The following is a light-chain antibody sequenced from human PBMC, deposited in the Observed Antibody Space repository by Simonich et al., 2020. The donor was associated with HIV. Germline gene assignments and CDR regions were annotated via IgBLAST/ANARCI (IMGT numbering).Light chain of an antibody. J-gene: IGKJ4*01. CDR3: QQYYSTPLT. CDR2: LAS. CDR1: QSVLYSSKNKNY. Sequence: DIVMTQSPDSLAVSLGERATINCKSSQSVLYSSKNKNYLAWYQQKPGQPPKLLIYLASTRESGVPDRFSGSGSGTDFTLTISSLQAEDVAVYYCQQYYSTPLTFGGGTKVEIK. V-gene: IGKV4-1*01.